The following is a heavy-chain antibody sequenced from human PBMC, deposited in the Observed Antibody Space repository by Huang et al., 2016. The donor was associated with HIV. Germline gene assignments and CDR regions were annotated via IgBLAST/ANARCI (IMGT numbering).Heavy chain of an antibody. Sequence: QVQLVQSGAEVKKPGASVTVSCKPSGYAFAAYFIHWVRQAPGQGLWGMAWVNPNNGATNKDQKFLGRPTVTGDTSMRTADMELSGLTSDDTAKYYCTRDGVAPDEEFDYWGQGTVIIVSS. CDR3: TRDGVAPDEEFDY. CDR2: VNPNNGAT. V-gene: IGHV1-2*02. D-gene: IGHD5-12*01. CDR1: GYAFAAYF. J-gene: IGHJ4*02.